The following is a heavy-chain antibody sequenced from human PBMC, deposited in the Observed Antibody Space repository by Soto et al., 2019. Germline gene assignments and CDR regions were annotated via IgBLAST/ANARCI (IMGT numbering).Heavy chain of an antibody. D-gene: IGHD2-8*01. Sequence: EEQLVDSGGGLVQRGGSLRLSCSASGFTFSDFAMNWIRQAPGRGLEWISYISTTGTTTYYANSVRGRFTISRDNAKNSLYLQMNILRDEDTAVYYCGRDKTWNGVISGFWFDPWGQGTLVTVSS. V-gene: IGHV3-48*02. J-gene: IGHJ5*02. CDR3: GRDKTWNGVISGFWFDP. CDR1: GFTFSDFA. CDR2: ISTTGTTT.